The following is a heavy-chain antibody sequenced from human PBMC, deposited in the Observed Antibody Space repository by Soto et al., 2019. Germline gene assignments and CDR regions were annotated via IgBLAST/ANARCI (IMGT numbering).Heavy chain of an antibody. J-gene: IGHJ4*02. CDR1: GFTFSSYS. CDR2: FRTGGDGGTT. Sequence: GGSLRLSCAASGFTFSSYSMSWVRQAPGKGLEWVSGFRTGGDGGTTYYADSVKGRFTISRDNSKNTLFLQMNSLRPEDTAIYYCAKKVSSGPGSKYFDYWGQGTMVTVSA. D-gene: IGHD3-10*01. CDR3: AKKVSSGPGSKYFDY. V-gene: IGHV3-23*01.